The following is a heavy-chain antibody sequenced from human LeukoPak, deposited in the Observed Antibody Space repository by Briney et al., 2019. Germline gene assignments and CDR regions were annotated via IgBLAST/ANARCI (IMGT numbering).Heavy chain of an antibody. CDR3: AKLTTSWDAFDI. V-gene: IGHV3-23*01. CDR1: GLTFSKAW. J-gene: IGHJ3*02. Sequence: GESLRLSCVASGLTFSKAWMSWVRQAPGKGLEWVSAISGSGGSTYYADSVKGRFTISRDNSKNTLYLQMNSLRAEDTAVYYCAKLTTSWDAFDIWGQGTMVTVSS. CDR2: ISGSGGST. D-gene: IGHD4/OR15-4a*01.